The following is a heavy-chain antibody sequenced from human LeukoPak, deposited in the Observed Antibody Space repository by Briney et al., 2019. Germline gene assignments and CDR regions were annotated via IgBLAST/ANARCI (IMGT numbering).Heavy chain of an antibody. D-gene: IGHD5-18*01. CDR3: TTGWIQPRWAAFDI. CDR1: GFTFSNAW. V-gene: IGHV3-15*01. J-gene: IGHJ3*02. CDR2: IKSKTDGGTT. Sequence: GGSLRLSCAASGFTFSNAWMSWVRQAPGKGLEWVGRIKSKTDGGTTDYAAPVKGRFTISRDDSKNTLYLQMNSLKTEDTAVYYCTTGWIQPRWAAFDIWGQGTMVTVSS.